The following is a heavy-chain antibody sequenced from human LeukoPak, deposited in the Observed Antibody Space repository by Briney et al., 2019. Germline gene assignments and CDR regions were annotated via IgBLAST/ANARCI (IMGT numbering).Heavy chain of an antibody. CDR2: IYYTGNT. V-gene: IGHV4-39*01. CDR1: GGSISSSSYF. D-gene: IGHD6-13*01. Sequence: PSETLSLTCAVSGGSISSSSYFWGWIRQPPGKGLEWIGNIYYTGNTYYNPSLKSRVTISVDTSKSQFSLKLSSVTAADAAMYYCARHYIAAGGGDAFDIWGQGTMVTVSS. J-gene: IGHJ3*02. CDR3: ARHYIAAGGGDAFDI.